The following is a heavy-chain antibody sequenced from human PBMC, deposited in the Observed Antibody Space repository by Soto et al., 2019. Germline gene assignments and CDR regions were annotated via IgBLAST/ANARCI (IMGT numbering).Heavy chain of an antibody. CDR1: GYRFTSYG. V-gene: IGHV1-18*01. J-gene: IGHJ6*02. D-gene: IGHD3-22*01. Sequence: QAQLVQSGPEVKKPGASVKVSCKASGYRFTSYGISWVRQAPGQGLEWLGWISAYDDNTKYAQTLQGRVSKSTDTSTNTAYMELRSLRSDDTAMYYCARGGYYDSSGSRNYHYYGMNVWGQGTTVTVSS. CDR3: ARGGYYDSSGSRNYHYYGMNV. CDR2: ISAYDDNT.